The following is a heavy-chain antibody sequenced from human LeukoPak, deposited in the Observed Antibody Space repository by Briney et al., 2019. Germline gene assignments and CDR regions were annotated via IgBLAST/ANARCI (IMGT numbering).Heavy chain of an antibody. J-gene: IGHJ6*04. V-gene: IGHV3-30*18. CDR2: ISYGGSNK. D-gene: IGHD3-10*01. CDR3: AKDGAYYGSGSYYHYGMDV. CDR1: GFTFSSYG. Sequence: GGSLRLSCAASGFTFSSYGMHWVRQAPGKGLEWVAVISYGGSNKYYADSVKGRFTISRDNSKNTLYLQMNSLRAEDTAVYYCAKDGAYYGSGSYYHYGMDVWGKGTTVTVSS.